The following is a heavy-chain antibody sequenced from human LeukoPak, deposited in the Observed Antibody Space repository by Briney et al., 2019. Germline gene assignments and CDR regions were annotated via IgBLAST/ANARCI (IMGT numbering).Heavy chain of an antibody. J-gene: IGHJ4*02. CDR2: ISYDGSNK. D-gene: IGHD6-19*01. CDR1: GFTFSSYG. CDR3: AKEGHFKVAGTGGAFDY. V-gene: IGHV3-30*18. Sequence: GGSLRLSCAASGFTFSSYGMHWVRQAPGKGLEWVAVISYDGSNKYYADSVKGRFTISRDNSKNTLYLQMNSLRAEDTAVYYCAKEGHFKVAGTGGAFDYWGQGTLVTVSS.